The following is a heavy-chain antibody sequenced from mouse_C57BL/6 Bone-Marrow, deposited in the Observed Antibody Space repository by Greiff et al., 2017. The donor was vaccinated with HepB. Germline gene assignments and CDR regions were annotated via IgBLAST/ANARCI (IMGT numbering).Heavy chain of an antibody. CDR1: GYTFTSYG. CDR2: IYPRSGNT. V-gene: IGHV1-81*01. D-gene: IGHD1-1*01. Sequence: QVQLKQSGAELARPGASVKLSCKASGYTFTSYGISWVKQRTGQGLEWIGEIYPRSGNTYYNEKFKGKATLTADKSSSTAYMELRSLTSEDSAVYFWARDYYYGRSDVWLAYWGQGTLVTVSA. CDR3: ARDYYYGRSDVWLAY. J-gene: IGHJ3*01.